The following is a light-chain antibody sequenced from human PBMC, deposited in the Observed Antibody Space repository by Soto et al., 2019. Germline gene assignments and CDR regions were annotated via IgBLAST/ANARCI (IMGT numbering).Light chain of an antibody. CDR2: LNSDGSH. V-gene: IGLV4-69*01. CDR3: QTWGTGIHVV. CDR1: SGHSSYA. Sequence: QLVLTQSPSASASLGASVKLTCTLSSGHSSYAIAWHQQQPEKGPRYLMKLNSDGSHSKGDGIPGRFSGSSSGAERYLTISSLQSEDEADCYCQTWGTGIHVVFGGGTKLTVL. J-gene: IGLJ2*01.